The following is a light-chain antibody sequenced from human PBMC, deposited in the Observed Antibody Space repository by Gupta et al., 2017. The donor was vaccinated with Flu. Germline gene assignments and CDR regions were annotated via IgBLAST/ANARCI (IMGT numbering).Light chain of an antibody. CDR2: DDN. Sequence: SYELTQPPSVSVSPGLTASITCSGHKLEDKFASWYQLKPGQSPVVVIYDDNKRPSGIPARFSGSNSGNTATLTIGGTLAVDEADYFCLAWDDSTVVFGGGTTLTVL. CDR3: LAWDDSTVV. J-gene: IGLJ2*01. CDR1: KLEDKF. V-gene: IGLV3-1*01.